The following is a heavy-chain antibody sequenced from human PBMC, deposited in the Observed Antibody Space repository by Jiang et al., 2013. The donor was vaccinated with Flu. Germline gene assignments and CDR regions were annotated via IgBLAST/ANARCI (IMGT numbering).Heavy chain of an antibody. CDR2: MYYSGST. CDR1: GGSISSYS. J-gene: IGHJ6*02. CDR3: ARDLDQFYGMDV. V-gene: IGHV4-59*01. D-gene: IGHD3-9*01. Sequence: GPGLVKPSETLSLTCTVSGGSISSYSWNWIRQPPGKGLEWIGNMYYSGSTNYNPSLKSRVTISADTSKNQFSLKLSSVTAADTAVYYCARDLDQFYGMDVWGQGTTVTVSS.